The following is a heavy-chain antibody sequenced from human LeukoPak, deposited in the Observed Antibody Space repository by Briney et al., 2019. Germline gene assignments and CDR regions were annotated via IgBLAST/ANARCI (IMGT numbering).Heavy chain of an antibody. V-gene: IGHV1-3*01. J-gene: IGHJ4*02. Sequence: GASVKVSCKASGYTFTSYAMHWVRQAPGQRLEWMGWINAGNGNTKYSQKFQGRVTITRDTSASTAYMELSSLGSEDTAVYYCARMGIAAAGTLDYWGQGTLVTVSS. D-gene: IGHD6-13*01. CDR1: GYTFTSYA. CDR2: INAGNGNT. CDR3: ARMGIAAAGTLDY.